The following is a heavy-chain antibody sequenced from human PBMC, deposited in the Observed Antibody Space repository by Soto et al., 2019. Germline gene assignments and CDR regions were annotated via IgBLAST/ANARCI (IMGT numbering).Heavy chain of an antibody. Sequence: ASVKVSCKASGYTFTSYYMHWVRQAPGQGLEWMGIINPSGGSTSYAQKFQGRVTMTRDTSTSTVYMELSSLRSEDTAVYYCARDGYYYDSSGYYGRYWGQGTLVTVSS. CDR1: GYTFTSYY. J-gene: IGHJ4*02. V-gene: IGHV1-46*01. D-gene: IGHD3-22*01. CDR2: INPSGGST. CDR3: ARDGYYYDSSGYYGRY.